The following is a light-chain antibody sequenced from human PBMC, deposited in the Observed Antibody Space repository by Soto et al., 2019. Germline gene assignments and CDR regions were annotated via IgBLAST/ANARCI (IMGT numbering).Light chain of an antibody. CDR1: QSVSSNY. V-gene: IGKV3-20*01. Sequence: ENVLTESPGTMTLSPGERATLSCRASQSVSSNYLAWYQQKPGQAPRPLIYGASSRATGIPDRFSGSGAGTDFTLTISSLEPEDFAVYYCQPYGSSPSTFGQGTRVYIK. J-gene: IGKJ1*01. CDR2: GAS. CDR3: QPYGSSPST.